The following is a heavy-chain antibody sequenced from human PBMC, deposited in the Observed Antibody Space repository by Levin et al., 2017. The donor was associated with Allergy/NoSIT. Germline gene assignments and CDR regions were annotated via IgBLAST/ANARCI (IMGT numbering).Heavy chain of an antibody. V-gene: IGHV3-30-3*01. CDR3: ARDRVTSRHYNWFDP. D-gene: IGHD6-6*01. J-gene: IGHJ5*02. CDR2: ISYDENKK. Sequence: GESLKISCAASGFIFSAYDMHWVRQAPGKGLEWVALISYDENKKSYADSVKGRFTISRDNSKNTLYLQMNSLRPEDTAVYYCARDRVTSRHYNWFDPWGQGTLVTVSS. CDR1: GFIFSAYD.